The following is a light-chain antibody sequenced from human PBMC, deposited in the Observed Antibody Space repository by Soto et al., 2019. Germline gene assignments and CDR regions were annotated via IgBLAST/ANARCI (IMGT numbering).Light chain of an antibody. CDR3: QQYNNWPPQRGP. J-gene: IGKJ1*01. CDR2: GAS. V-gene: IGKV3-15*01. Sequence: EIVMTQSPATLSVSPGERATLSCRASQSVSSNLAWYQQKPGQAPRLLIYGASTRATGIPARFSGSGSGTEFTLTISSLQSEDFAVYYCQQYNNWPPQRGPFGQGTKVDIK. CDR1: QSVSSN.